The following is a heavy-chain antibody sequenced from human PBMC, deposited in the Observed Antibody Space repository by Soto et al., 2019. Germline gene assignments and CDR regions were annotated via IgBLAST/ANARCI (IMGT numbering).Heavy chain of an antibody. CDR1: GLTFKNYA. CDR3: AAHTFCSGGTCYPSDYYFDY. J-gene: IGHJ4*02. CDR2: FSVSDRRN. Sequence: GGSLRLSCAASGLTFKNYAMNWVRQSPGEGLEWVSGFSVSDRRNYYADSVQGRFILSRDISTDTMYLQMDSLRADDTAVYYCAAHTFCSGGTCYPSDYYFDYWGQGALVTVSS. V-gene: IGHV3-23*01. D-gene: IGHD2-15*01.